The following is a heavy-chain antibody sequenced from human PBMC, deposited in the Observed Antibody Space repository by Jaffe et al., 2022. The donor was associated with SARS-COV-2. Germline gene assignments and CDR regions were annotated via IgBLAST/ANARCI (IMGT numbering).Heavy chain of an antibody. Sequence: EEQLAESGGDLVQPGGSLRLSCDASGYTFRSYWMAWVRQAPEKGLEWVATINVDGSEKFYVGSVKGRFTISRDRAKNSLYLQMDSLRAEDTAMYYCARENRAHFDIWGQGTVVTVSS. CDR1: GYTFRSYW. V-gene: IGHV3-7*01. J-gene: IGHJ3*02. CDR3: ARENRAHFDI. CDR2: INVDGSEK.